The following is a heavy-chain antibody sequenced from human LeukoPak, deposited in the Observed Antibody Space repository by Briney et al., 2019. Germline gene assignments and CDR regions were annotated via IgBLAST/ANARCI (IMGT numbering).Heavy chain of an antibody. J-gene: IGHJ3*01. V-gene: IGHV1-8*01. CDR1: GYSFTTYD. D-gene: IGHD7-27*01. Sequence: ASVKVSCKASGYSFTTYDINWVRQATGQGLEWMGWMNPNNGNTDYAQKFQGRVTMTRDTSISTAYMELNSLRSEDTAVYYCASWLTGGAFDLWGQGTMVTVSS. CDR3: ASWLTGGAFDL. CDR2: MNPNNGNT.